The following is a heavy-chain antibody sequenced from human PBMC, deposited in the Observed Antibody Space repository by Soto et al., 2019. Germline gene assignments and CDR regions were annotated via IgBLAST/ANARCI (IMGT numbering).Heavy chain of an antibody. J-gene: IGHJ6*02. V-gene: IGHV3-53*01. D-gene: IGHD6-19*01. CDR2: IYSGGST. CDR3: ARDLRLAILGGMDV. CDR1: GFTVSSNY. Sequence: GGSLRLSCAASGFTVSSNYMSWVRQAPGKGLEWVSVIYSGGSTYYADSVKGRFTISRDNSKNTLYLQMNSLRAEDTAVYYCARDLRLAILGGMDVWGQGTTVTVSS.